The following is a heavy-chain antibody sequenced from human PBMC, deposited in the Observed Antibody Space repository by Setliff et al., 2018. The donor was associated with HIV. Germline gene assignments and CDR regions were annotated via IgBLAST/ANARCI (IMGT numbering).Heavy chain of an antibody. J-gene: IGHJ3*02. CDR2: ISAYNGNT. CDR1: GYTFSTYG. CDR3: ARDRGVYCISSSCYSPVDAFDI. V-gene: IGHV1-18*01. D-gene: IGHD2-2*01. Sequence: ASVKVSCKASGYTFSTYGISWVRQAPGQGLEWMGWISAYNGNTNYAQKLQGRVTVTTDTSTSTAYMELRSLRSDDSAVYYCARDRGVYCISSSCYSPVDAFDIWGQGTMVTVSS.